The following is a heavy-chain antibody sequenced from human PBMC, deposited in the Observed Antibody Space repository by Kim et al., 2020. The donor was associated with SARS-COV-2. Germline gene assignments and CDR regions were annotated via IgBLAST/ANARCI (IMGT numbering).Heavy chain of an antibody. J-gene: IGHJ4*02. D-gene: IGHD6-13*01. V-gene: IGHV3-21*01. CDR3: ARDGIAAAGTFDY. CDR2: ISSSSSYI. CDR1: GFTFSSYS. Sequence: GGSLRLSCAASGFTFSSYSMNWVRQAPGKGLEWVSSISSSSSYIYYADSVKGRFTISRDNAKNSLYLQMNSLRAEDTAVYYCARDGIAAAGTFDYWGQGTLVTVSS.